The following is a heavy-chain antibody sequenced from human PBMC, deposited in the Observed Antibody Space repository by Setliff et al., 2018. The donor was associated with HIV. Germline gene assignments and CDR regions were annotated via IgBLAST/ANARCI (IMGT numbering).Heavy chain of an antibody. Sequence: SETLSLTCAVYGGSFNGYYWTWIRQSPGKGLEWIGEVNHRGTINYNQSLKNRVIISVDTAKNQFSLKLTSVTAADTAVYYCAREDSSYHYFDYWGQGMLVTVSS. J-gene: IGHJ4*02. V-gene: IGHV4-34*01. CDR1: GGSFNGYY. CDR3: AREDSSYHYFDY. CDR2: VNHRGTI. D-gene: IGHD6-6*01.